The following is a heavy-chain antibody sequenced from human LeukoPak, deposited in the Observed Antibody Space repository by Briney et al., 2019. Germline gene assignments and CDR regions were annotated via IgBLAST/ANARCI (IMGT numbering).Heavy chain of an antibody. D-gene: IGHD3-22*01. Sequence: GGSLRLSCAASGFTFSNYTLHWVRQAPGKGLEWVAVISYDGSNKYYADSVKGRFTISRDNSKNTLYLQMNSLRAEDTAVYYCARGHHYYDSSGYLDYWGQGTLVTVSS. CDR2: ISYDGSNK. J-gene: IGHJ4*02. CDR3: ARGHHYYDSSGYLDY. CDR1: GFTFSNYT. V-gene: IGHV3-30*07.